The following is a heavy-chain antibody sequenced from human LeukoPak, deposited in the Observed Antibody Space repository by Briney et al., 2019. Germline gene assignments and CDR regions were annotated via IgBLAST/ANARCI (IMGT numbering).Heavy chain of an antibody. CDR1: GVSLSSHG. CDR2: IWYDGSNK. CDR3: ARERKQQLVLDY. J-gene: IGHJ4*02. Sequence: GGSLRLSCVVSGVSLSSHGMHWFRQAPGKGLEWVAVIWYDGSNKYYADSVKGRFTISRDNSKNTLYLQMNSLRAEDTAVYYCARERKQQLVLDYWGQGTLVTVSS. D-gene: IGHD6-13*01. V-gene: IGHV3-33*01.